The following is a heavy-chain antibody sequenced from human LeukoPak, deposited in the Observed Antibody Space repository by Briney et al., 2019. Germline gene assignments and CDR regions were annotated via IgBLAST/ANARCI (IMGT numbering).Heavy chain of an antibody. CDR3: ARDAIAARRGNWFDP. D-gene: IGHD6-6*01. CDR1: GFTYSDYY. CDR2: ISSSGSTI. J-gene: IGHJ5*02. Sequence: GGSLRLSCAASGFTYSDYYMSWIRQGPGKGLEWVSYISSSGSTIYYADSVKGRFTISRDNAKNSLYLQMNSLRAEDTAVYYCARDAIAARRGNWFDPWGQGTLVTVSS. V-gene: IGHV3-11*01.